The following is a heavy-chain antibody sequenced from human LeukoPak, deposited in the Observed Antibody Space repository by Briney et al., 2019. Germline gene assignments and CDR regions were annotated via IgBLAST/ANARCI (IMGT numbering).Heavy chain of an antibody. V-gene: IGHV1-69*04. CDR1: GGTFSSYT. CDR3: AREVSSGWYGSPSFDY. D-gene: IGHD6-19*01. Sequence: SVKVSCKASGGTFSSYTISWVRQAPGQGLEWMGRIIPILGIANYAQKFQGRVTITADKSTSTAYMGLSSLRPEDTAVYYCAREVSSGWYGSPSFDYWGQGTLVTVSS. CDR2: IIPILGIA. J-gene: IGHJ4*02.